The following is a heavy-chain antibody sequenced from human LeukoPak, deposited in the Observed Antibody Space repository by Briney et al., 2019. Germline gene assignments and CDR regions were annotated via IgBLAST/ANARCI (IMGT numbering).Heavy chain of an antibody. Sequence: GESLKISCKGSGYSFTNYWIGWVRQKPGQGMEWMGIIYPDDSDARYSPSFQGQVTISADKSIGAAYLQWSSLKASDTAMYYCARRVGTYNNWFDPWGQGTLVTVSS. J-gene: IGHJ5*02. CDR3: ARRVGTYNNWFDP. CDR2: IYPDDSDA. CDR1: GYSFTNYW. V-gene: IGHV5-51*01. D-gene: IGHD1-26*01.